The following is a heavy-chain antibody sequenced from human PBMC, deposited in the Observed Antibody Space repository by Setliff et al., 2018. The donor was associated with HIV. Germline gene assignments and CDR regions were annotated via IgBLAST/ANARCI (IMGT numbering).Heavy chain of an antibody. Sequence: SETLSLTCTVSGGSISISSYYWGWIRQPPGKGLEWIGSIYYSGSTYYNPSLKSRITISVDTSKNRFSLKLSAVTAADTALYYCATHGAYYFGSGPPGGYWGQGTLVTVSS. J-gene: IGHJ4*02. CDR1: GGSISISSYY. CDR3: ATHGAYYFGSGPPGGY. D-gene: IGHD3-10*01. V-gene: IGHV4-39*01. CDR2: IYYSGST.